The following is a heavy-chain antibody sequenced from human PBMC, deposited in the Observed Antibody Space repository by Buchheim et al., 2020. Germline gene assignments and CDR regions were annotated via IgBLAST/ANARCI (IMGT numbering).Heavy chain of an antibody. CDR3: ARALHYNYYMDV. V-gene: IGHV3-74*01. CDR2: INGDESST. Sequence: EVQLEESGGGLVQPGGSLRLSCAASGLSFSSYWMHWVRQVPGKGLVWVSRINGDESSTSYADSVKGRFTISRDNTKNTLYLEMNTLRIEDTAVYYCARALHYNYYMDVWGKGTT. J-gene: IGHJ6*03. CDR1: GLSFSSYW.